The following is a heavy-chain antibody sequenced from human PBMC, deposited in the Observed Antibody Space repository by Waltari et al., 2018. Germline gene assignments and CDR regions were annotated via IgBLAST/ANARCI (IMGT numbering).Heavy chain of an antibody. V-gene: IGHV1-18*01. J-gene: IGHJ5*02. Sequence: QVQLVQPGAEVRMPGASVKAPCKASGSTFTNYGFSWGRLAPGQGLEWMGWIRDYNGVTDYEQNFKDRVTLTKDRYASTVYMEVRSLRSDDTAIYYCARENWETDRASHSPWGQGTLVTVSS. CDR3: ARENWETDRASHSP. CDR2: IRDYNGVT. CDR1: GSTFTNYG. D-gene: IGHD1-26*01.